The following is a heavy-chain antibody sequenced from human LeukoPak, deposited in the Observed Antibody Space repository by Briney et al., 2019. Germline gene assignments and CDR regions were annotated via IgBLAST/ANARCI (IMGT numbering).Heavy chain of an antibody. D-gene: IGHD5-18*01. CDR2: ISSSSSYI. CDR3: ASEIGYSYGKDYYYGLDV. Sequence: GGSLRLSCAASGFSFNSDWMDWVRQAPGKGLEWVSFISSSSSYIYYADSVKGRFTISRDNAKNSLYLQMNSLRAEDTAVYYCASEIGYSYGKDYYYGLDVWGQGTTVTVSS. CDR1: GFSFNSDW. V-gene: IGHV3-21*01. J-gene: IGHJ6*02.